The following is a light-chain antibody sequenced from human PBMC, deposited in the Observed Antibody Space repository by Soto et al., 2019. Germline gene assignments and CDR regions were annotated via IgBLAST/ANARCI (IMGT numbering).Light chain of an antibody. Sequence: EIVLTQSPDTLSLSPGERATLSCRSSQSIRSERLAWYQQKPGQAPRLVIFDASNRASGMPERFSGSGSGTDCTLTIARLEPEDVAVYYCQEYDGAPITFGLGTRLEIK. CDR3: QEYDGAPIT. J-gene: IGKJ5*01. CDR1: QSIRSER. CDR2: DAS. V-gene: IGKV3-20*01.